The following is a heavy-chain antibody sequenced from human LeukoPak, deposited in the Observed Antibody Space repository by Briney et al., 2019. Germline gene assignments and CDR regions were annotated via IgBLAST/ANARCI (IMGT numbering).Heavy chain of an antibody. CDR2: MNPNSGNT. CDR3: AREGYNWNVGDAFDI. J-gene: IGHJ3*02. D-gene: IGHD1-20*01. CDR1: GYTFTSYD. V-gene: IGHV1-8*03. Sequence: ASVKVSCKASGYTFTSYDINWVRQATGQGLEWMGWMNPNSGNTGYAQKFQGRVTITRNTSISTAYMELSSLRSEDTAVYYCAREGYNWNVGDAFDIWGQGTMVTVSS.